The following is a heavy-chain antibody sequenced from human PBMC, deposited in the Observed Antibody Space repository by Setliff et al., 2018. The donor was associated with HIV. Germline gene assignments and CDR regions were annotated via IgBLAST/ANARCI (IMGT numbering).Heavy chain of an antibody. V-gene: IGHV1-69*13. CDR1: GGIFSNYA. D-gene: IGHD3-16*01. CDR2: IIPIFGTA. Sequence: SVKVSCKASGGIFSNYAINWVRLAPGQGLEWMGGIIPIFGTADYAQRFQGRVTITADESTSTAYMELSSLRSADTAVYYCARGDMIAFGGVGAFDYWGQGTLVTVSS. CDR3: ARGDMIAFGGVGAFDY. J-gene: IGHJ4*02.